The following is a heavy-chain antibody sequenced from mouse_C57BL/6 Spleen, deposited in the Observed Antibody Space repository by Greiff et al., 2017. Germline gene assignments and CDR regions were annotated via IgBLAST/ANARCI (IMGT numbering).Heavy chain of an antibody. Sequence: QVQLQQPGAELVKPGASVKLSCKASGYTFTSYWMQWVKQRPGQGLEWIGEIDPSDNDTNYNQKFKGKATLTVDTSSSTANMQLSSLTSEDSAGYYCARKVSYYFDCWGQGSTRTVAS. CDR3: ARKVSYYFDC. J-gene: IGHJ2*01. D-gene: IGHD6-2*01. CDR1: GYTFTSYW. V-gene: IGHV1-50*01. CDR2: IDPSDNDT.